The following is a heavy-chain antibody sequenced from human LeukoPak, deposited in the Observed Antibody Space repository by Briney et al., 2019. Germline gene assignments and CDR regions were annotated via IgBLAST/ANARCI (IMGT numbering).Heavy chain of an antibody. CDR1: GYTFTGYY. V-gene: IGHV1-2*02. Sequence: GASVKVSCKASGYTFTGYYMHWVRQAPGQGLEWMGWINPNSGGTNYAQKFQGRVTMTRDTSISTAYMELSRLRSDDTAVYYCARERSTVTTLDAFDIWGQGTMVTVSS. CDR3: ARERSTVTTLDAFDI. CDR2: INPNSGGT. J-gene: IGHJ3*02. D-gene: IGHD4-17*01.